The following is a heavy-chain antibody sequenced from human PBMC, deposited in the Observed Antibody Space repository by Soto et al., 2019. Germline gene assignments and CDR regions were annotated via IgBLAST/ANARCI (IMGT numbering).Heavy chain of an antibody. CDR2: VSSSRGYI. CDR1: GFTFSTYS. CDR3: ARTKGPVTTSGYYFDY. J-gene: IGHJ4*02. Sequence: EVPLVESGGGLVKPGGSLRLSCAASGFTFSTYSMNWVRQATGRGLEWVSSVSSSRGYIFYADSVQGRFTISRDNAKNSLYLQMNSLRAEDTGVYYCARTKGPVTTSGYYFDYWGQGALVTVSS. D-gene: IGHD4-17*01. V-gene: IGHV3-21*01.